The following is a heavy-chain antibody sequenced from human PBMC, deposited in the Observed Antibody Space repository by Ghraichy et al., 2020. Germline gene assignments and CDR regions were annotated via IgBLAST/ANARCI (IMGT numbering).Heavy chain of an antibody. CDR3: ARDRGQYGSGLMGV. V-gene: IGHV3-33*01. D-gene: IGHD3-10*01. CDR2: IYYDGNNN. CDR1: GFTFSSYG. Sequence: GGSLRLSCAASGFTFSSYGMHWVRQAPGKGLEWVALIYYDGNNNYYADSVKGRFTISRDNSNNTLYLQMNSMRAEDTAVYYCARDRGQYGSGLMGVWGQGTTVNVSS. J-gene: IGHJ6*02.